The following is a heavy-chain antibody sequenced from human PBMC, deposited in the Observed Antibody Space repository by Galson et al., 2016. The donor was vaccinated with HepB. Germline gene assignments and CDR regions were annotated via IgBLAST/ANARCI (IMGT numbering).Heavy chain of an antibody. Sequence: SVKVSCKASGYTSYYIHWVRQAPGQGLEWMGIINPSAGGTSYTQKFQGRVTMTRDTSTSTVYMELSSLRSEDTAVYYCAIAARAGYYYHMDVWGQGTTVTVSS. D-gene: IGHD6-6*01. CDR2: INPSAGGT. V-gene: IGHV1-46*01. CDR3: AIAARAGYYYHMDV. CDR1: GYTSYY. J-gene: IGHJ6*02.